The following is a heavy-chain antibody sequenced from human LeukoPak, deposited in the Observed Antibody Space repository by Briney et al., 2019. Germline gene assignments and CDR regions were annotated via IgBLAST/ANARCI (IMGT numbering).Heavy chain of an antibody. CDR1: GFTFSSYA. CDR2: IYSGGST. Sequence: GGSLRLSCSASGFTFSSYAMSWVRQAPGKGLEWASIIYSGGSTYYADSVKGRFTISRDNSKNTLYLQMNSLRAEDTAVYYCATSVVVPAATFDYWGQGTLVTVSS. J-gene: IGHJ4*02. CDR3: ATSVVVPAATFDY. V-gene: IGHV3-53*01. D-gene: IGHD2-2*01.